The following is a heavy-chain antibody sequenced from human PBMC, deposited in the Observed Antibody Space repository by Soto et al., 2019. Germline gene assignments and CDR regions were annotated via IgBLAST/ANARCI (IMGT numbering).Heavy chain of an antibody. D-gene: IGHD1-26*01. CDR1: GFTVSSNY. V-gene: IGHV3-53*04. CDR3: ARRIVGATNDAFDI. J-gene: IGHJ3*02. Sequence: GESLKISCAASGFTVSSNYMSWVRQAPGKGLEWVSVIYSGGSTYYADSVKGRFTISRHNSKNTLYLQMNSLRAEDTAVYYCARRIVGATNDAFDIWGQGTMVTVSS. CDR2: IYSGGST.